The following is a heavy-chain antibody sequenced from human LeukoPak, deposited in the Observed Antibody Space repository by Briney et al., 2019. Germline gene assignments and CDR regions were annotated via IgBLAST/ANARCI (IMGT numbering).Heavy chain of an antibody. J-gene: IGHJ4*02. D-gene: IGHD6-19*01. CDR3: ARQSIGSSGWYKQDY. CDR1: GYSFNSYW. CDR2: IYPGDSDI. Sequence: GESLKISCKGSGYSFNSYWIGWVRQMPGKGLGWMGIIYPGDSDIRYSPSFQGQVTISADKSISTAYLQWSSLKASDTAMYYCARQSIGSSGWYKQDYWGQGTLVTVSS. V-gene: IGHV5-51*01.